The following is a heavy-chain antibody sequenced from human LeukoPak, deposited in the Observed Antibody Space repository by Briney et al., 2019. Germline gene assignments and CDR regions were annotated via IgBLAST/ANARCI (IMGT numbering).Heavy chain of an antibody. Sequence: ASVKVSCKASGYTFTGYYMHWVRQAPGQGLEWMGWINPNSGGTNYAQKFQGRVTMTRDTSISTACMELSRLRSDDTAMYYCARVWVKRYYGSGSYYNWFDPWGQGTLVTVSS. CDR1: GYTFTGYY. CDR3: ARVWVKRYYGSGSYYNWFDP. D-gene: IGHD3-10*01. V-gene: IGHV1-2*02. CDR2: INPNSGGT. J-gene: IGHJ5*02.